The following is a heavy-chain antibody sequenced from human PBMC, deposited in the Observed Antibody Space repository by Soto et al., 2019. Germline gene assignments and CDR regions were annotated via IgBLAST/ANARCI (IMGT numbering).Heavy chain of an antibody. CDR1: GYSFTSYW. D-gene: IGHD3-9*01. J-gene: IGHJ5*02. CDR3: ATMYYDILTGLQGWFDP. Sequence: GESPNISCKGAGYSFTSYWIGWVRQMPGKRRECMGIIYPGDSDTRYSPSFQGQVTISADKSISTAYLQWSSLKASDNAMYYCATMYYDILTGLQGWFDPWGQGTLVTVS. CDR2: IYPGDSDT. V-gene: IGHV5-51*01.